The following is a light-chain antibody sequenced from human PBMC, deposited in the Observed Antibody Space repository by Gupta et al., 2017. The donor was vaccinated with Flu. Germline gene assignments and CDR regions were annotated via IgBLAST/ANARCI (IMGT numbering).Light chain of an antibody. V-gene: IGLV2-11*01. J-gene: IGLJ1*01. CDR2: YVT. CDR1: SNDVGGSNR. Sequence: QSAPTQPRSVSGSPGPSVTISCTGSSNDVGGSNRVSWYQQRPGKAPKLILYYVTERPSGVPDRFSGSKSGNTASLTISGLQADDEADYYCSSHAGRVTWVFGTGTTVTVL. CDR3: SSHAGRVTWV.